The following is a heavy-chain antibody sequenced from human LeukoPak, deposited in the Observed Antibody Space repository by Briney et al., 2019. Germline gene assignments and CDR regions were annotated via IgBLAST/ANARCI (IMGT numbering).Heavy chain of an antibody. V-gene: IGHV4-39*07. J-gene: IGHJ4*02. CDR2: IYYSGST. CDR1: GGSISSTSYY. CDR3: ASPDGAFDY. D-gene: IGHD3-16*01. Sequence: SSETLSLTCVVSGGSISSTSYYWGWIRQPPGKGLEWIGSIYYSGSTYYNPSLKSRVTISVDTSKNQFSLKLSSVTAADTAVYYCASPDGAFDYWGQGTLVTVSS.